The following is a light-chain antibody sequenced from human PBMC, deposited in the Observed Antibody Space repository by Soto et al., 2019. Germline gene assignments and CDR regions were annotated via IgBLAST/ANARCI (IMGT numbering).Light chain of an antibody. CDR2: DVG. V-gene: IGLV2-14*01. CDR3: SSYTSSSTNV. CDR1: SSDVGGYNY. Sequence: QSVLTQPASVSGSPGQSITISCTGTSSDVGGYNYVSWYQQHPGKAPKLMIYDVGNRPSGVSNRFSVSKSGNTASLTISGLQAEDEADYYCSSYTSSSTNVFGTGTKVTVL. J-gene: IGLJ1*01.